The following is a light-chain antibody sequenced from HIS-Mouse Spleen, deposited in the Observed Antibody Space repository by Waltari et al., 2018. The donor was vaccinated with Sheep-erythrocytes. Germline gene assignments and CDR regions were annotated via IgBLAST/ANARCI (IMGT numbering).Light chain of an antibody. J-gene: IGKJ2*01. CDR3: LQDYNYPYT. CDR2: AAS. CDR1: QGIRND. Sequence: AIQMTQSPSSLSASVGDRVTITCRASQGIRNDLGWYQQKPGKAPKLLIYAASSLQSGFPSRFSGSGSGTDFTLIISSLQPEDFATYYCLQDYNYPYTFGQGTKLEIK. V-gene: IGKV1-6*01.